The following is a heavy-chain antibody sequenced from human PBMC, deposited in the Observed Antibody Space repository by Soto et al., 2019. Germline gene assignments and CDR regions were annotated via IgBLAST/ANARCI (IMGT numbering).Heavy chain of an antibody. J-gene: IGHJ4*02. CDR2: MNTDGSRT. V-gene: IGHV3-74*01. D-gene: IGHD5-18*01. Sequence: EVQLVESGGGLVQPGGSLRLSCAASGFTFSVYWMHWVRQAPGKGLVWVSRMNTDGSRTNYADSAKGRFTISRDDAKGTLYRQMNNLRAEDTAGYYCVRGDGDQYDGHGYLGRHWGQGNLVTVSS. CDR1: GFTFSVYW. CDR3: VRGDGDQYDGHGYLGRH.